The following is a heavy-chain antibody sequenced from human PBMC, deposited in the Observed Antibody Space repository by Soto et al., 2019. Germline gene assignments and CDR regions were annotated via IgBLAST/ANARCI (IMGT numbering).Heavy chain of an antibody. CDR2: IYLGDSDT. V-gene: IGHV5-51*01. J-gene: IGHJ5*02. Sequence: GESLKISCKGSGHSFTNYWIAWVRQMPGKGLEWMGIIYLGDSDTRYSPSFQGQVTISADKSISTAYLQWSSLKASDTAMYYCARPLGAGRGWFDPWGQGTLVTVSS. D-gene: IGHD3-16*01. CDR1: GHSFTNYW. CDR3: ARPLGAGRGWFDP.